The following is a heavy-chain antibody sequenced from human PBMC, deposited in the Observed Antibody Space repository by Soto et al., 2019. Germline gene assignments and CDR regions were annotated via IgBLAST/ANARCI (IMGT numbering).Heavy chain of an antibody. CDR3: ATGYCSSTSCHYYYYGMDV. Sequence: GESLKISCKASGYDFARHWISWVRQMPGKGLEWMGRIDPSDSYTNYSPSFQGHVTISADKSISTAYLQWSSLKASDTAMYYCATGYCSSTSCHYYYYGMDVWGQGTTVTVSS. CDR2: IDPSDSYT. D-gene: IGHD2-2*01. V-gene: IGHV5-10-1*01. CDR1: GYDFARHW. J-gene: IGHJ6*02.